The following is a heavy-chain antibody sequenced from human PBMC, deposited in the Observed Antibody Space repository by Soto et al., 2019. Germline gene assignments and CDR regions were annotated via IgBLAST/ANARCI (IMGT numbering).Heavy chain of an antibody. D-gene: IGHD1-26*01. CDR3: ALVGRCLKSGENSLDY. CDR1: GGSFSGYY. Sequence: PSETLSLTCAVYGGSFSGYYWSWIRQPPGKGLEWIGEINHSGSTNYNPSLKSRVTISVDTSKNQFSLKLSSVTAADTAVYYCALVGRCLKSGENSLDYWGQGTLVPLSS. CDR2: INHSGST. J-gene: IGHJ4*02. V-gene: IGHV4-34*01.